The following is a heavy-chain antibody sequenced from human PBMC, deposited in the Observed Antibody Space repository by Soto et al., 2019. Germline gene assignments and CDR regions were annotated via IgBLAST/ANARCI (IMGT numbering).Heavy chain of an antibody. V-gene: IGHV4-30-4*01. D-gene: IGHD5-18*01. Sequence: PSETLSLTCPVSGGSISRGDYYRSWIRQPPGKGLEWIGYIYYSGSTYYNPSLKSRVTISVDTSKNQFSLKLSSVTAADTAVYYCAREIQHGMDVWGQGTTVTVSS. CDR3: AREIQHGMDV. CDR2: IYYSGST. J-gene: IGHJ6*02. CDR1: GGSISRGDYY.